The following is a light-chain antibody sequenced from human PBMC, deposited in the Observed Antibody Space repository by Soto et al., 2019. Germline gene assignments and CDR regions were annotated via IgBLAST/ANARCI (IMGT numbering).Light chain of an antibody. J-gene: IGKJ2*01. CDR1: QSVSSN. V-gene: IGKV3-15*01. CDR2: GAS. Sequence: EIVMTQSPATLSVSPGERATLSCRASQSVSSNLAWYQQKFGQAPRLLIYGASTRATDIPARFSGSGSGTEFTLTISSLQSEDFAVYYCQQYNNWPRTFGQGTKLEIK. CDR3: QQYNNWPRT.